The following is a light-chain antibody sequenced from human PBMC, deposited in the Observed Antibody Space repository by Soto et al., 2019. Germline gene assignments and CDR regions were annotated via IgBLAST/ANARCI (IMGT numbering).Light chain of an antibody. CDR2: GAS. CDR1: QSVSSSF. V-gene: IGKV3-20*01. CDR3: QQYVTSPWA. Sequence: EIVLTQSPGTLSLSPGERATPSCRASQSVSSSFLAWYQQKPGQAPRLLIYGASNRATGIPDRFSGSGSGTDFTLTISRLEPEDFAVYYCQQYVTSPWAFGQGTKVDNK. J-gene: IGKJ1*01.